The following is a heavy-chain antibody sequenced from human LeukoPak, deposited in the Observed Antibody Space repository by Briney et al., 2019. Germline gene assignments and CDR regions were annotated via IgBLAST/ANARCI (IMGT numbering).Heavy chain of an antibody. V-gene: IGHV4-59*01. CDR2: IYYSGST. J-gene: IGHJ4*02. Sequence: SETLSLTCTVSGGSISSYYWSWIRQPPGKGLEWIGYIYYSGSTNYNPSLKSRVTISVDTSKNQFSLKLSSVTAADTAVYYCATRHSDFWSRPFAYWGQGTLLTVSS. D-gene: IGHD3-3*01. CDR3: ATRHSDFWSRPFAY. CDR1: GGSISSYY.